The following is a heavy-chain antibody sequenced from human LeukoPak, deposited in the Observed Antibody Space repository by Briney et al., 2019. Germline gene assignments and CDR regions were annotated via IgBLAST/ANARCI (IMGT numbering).Heavy chain of an antibody. CDR1: GGSISSDDYH. V-gene: IGHV4-30-4*01. CDR2: IYYRGTT. CDR3: ARGVTMIGDFDY. J-gene: IGHJ4*02. D-gene: IGHD3-22*01. Sequence: SETLSLTCTVSGGSISSDDYHWNWIRQPPGKGLEWIGYIYYRGTTYYNPSLKSRVTMSIDTSKKQFSLKLTSVTAADTAVYYCARGVTMIGDFDYWGQGTLVTVSS.